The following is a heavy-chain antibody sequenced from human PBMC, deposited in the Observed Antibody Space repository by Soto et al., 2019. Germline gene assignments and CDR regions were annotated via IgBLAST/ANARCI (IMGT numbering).Heavy chain of an antibody. CDR3: ASLSAPVDY. J-gene: IGHJ4*02. V-gene: IGHV3-74*01. Sequence: RRLSCAASGFTFSSYWMHWVRQVPGKGMEWVSKIDTDGRMTDYADSVKGRFTVSRDNAKNSLYLQMNNLRVEDTAVYHCASLSAPVDYWGQGALVTVS. CDR2: IDTDGRMT. D-gene: IGHD6-13*01. CDR1: GFTFSSYW.